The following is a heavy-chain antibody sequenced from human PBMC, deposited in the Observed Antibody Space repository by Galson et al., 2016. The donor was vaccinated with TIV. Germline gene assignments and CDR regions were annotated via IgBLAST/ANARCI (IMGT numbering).Heavy chain of an antibody. CDR3: TRDVTVLPETTDYYYYYVDV. Sequence: TLSLTCTVSGCSISTYYWSWIRQPPGKGLEWIGYFYHTGSTNYNPSLRGRATISVDRYKNQFSLSLSSVTAADTAVYFCTRDVTVLPETTDYYYYYVDVWGRGTTVTVSS. D-gene: IGHD4-17*01. CDR2: FYHTGST. CDR1: GCSISTYY. V-gene: IGHV4-59*01. J-gene: IGHJ6*03.